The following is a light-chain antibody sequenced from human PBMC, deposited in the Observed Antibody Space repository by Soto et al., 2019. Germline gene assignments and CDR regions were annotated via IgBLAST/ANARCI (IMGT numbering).Light chain of an antibody. J-gene: IGKJ1*01. CDR1: QSLLHSNGYNY. Sequence: DVVMTQSPLSLPVTPGEPASISCRSSQSLLHSNGYNYLDWYLQKPGQSPQLLIYLGSNRASGVADRVSGSGAGTNFTLKISRGEAEDVGVYSCMQALQARTFGQGTKVEIK. V-gene: IGKV2-28*01. CDR3: MQALQART. CDR2: LGS.